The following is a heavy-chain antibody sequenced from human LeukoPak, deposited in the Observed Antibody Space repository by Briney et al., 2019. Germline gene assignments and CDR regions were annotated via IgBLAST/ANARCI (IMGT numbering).Heavy chain of an antibody. CDR3: ARVGGYDFWSGSYYYYYMDV. Sequence: SETLSLTCNVSRDSISSGNYYWTWIRQPAGRGLEWIGRIFTSGSTNYNPSLKSRVTISVDTSKNQFSLKLSSVTAADTAVYYCARVGGYDFWSGSYYYYYMDVWGKGTTVTVSS. CDR2: IFTSGST. D-gene: IGHD3-3*01. J-gene: IGHJ6*03. CDR1: RDSISSGNYY. V-gene: IGHV4-61*02.